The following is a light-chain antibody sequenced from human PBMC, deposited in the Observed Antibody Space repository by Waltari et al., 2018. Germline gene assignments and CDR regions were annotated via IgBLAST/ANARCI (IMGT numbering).Light chain of an antibody. Sequence: EIVLTLSPATLSLSPGERATLSCRASQSVSSYLAWYQQKPGQAPRLLIYDASNRATGIPARFSGSGSGTDVTLTISSLEPEDFAVYYCQQRSNWPRVLTFGGGTKVEIK. V-gene: IGKV3-11*01. J-gene: IGKJ4*01. CDR2: DAS. CDR3: QQRSNWPRVLT. CDR1: QSVSSY.